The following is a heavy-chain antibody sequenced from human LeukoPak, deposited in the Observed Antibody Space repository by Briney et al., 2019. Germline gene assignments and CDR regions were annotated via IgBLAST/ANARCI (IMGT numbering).Heavy chain of an antibody. Sequence: GGSLRLPCAASGFTFSSYAMHWVRQAPGKGLEWVAVISYDGSNKYYADSVKGRFTISRDNSKNTLYLQMSSLRAEDTAVYYCAREYGEYSSGWFGYWGQGTLVTVSS. V-gene: IGHV3-30*15. J-gene: IGHJ4*02. CDR2: ISYDGSNK. D-gene: IGHD6-19*01. CDR3: AREYGEYSSGWFGY. CDR1: GFTFSSYA.